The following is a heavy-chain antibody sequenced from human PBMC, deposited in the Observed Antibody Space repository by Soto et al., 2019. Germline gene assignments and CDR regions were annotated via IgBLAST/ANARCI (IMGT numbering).Heavy chain of an antibody. CDR1: GGSISSGGYY. V-gene: IGHV4-31*03. D-gene: IGHD3-10*01. J-gene: IGHJ4*02. CDR2: IYYSGST. Sequence: PSETLSLTCTVSGGSISSGGYYWSWIRQHPGKGLEWIGYIYYSGSTYYNPSLKSRVTISVDTSKNQFSLKLSSVTAADTAVYYCARYGSGILFDYWGQGALVTVSS. CDR3: ARYGSGILFDY.